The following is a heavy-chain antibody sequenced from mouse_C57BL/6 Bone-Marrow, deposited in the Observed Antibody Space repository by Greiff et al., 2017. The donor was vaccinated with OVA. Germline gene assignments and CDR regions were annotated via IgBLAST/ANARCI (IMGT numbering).Heavy chain of an antibody. CDR3: ARNYYYGSAWFAY. CDR2: INPSSGYT. D-gene: IGHD1-1*01. V-gene: IGHV1-4*01. Sequence: VQLQQSGAELARPGASVKMSCKASGYTFTSYTMHWVKQRPGQGLEWIGYINPSSGYTKYNQKFKDKATLTADKSSSTAYMQLSSLTSEDSAVYYCARNYYYGSAWFAYWGQGTLVTVSA. J-gene: IGHJ3*01. CDR1: GYTFTSYT.